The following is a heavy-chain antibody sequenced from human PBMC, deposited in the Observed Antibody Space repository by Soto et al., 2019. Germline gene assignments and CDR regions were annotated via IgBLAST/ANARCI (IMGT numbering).Heavy chain of an antibody. V-gene: IGHV1-69*13. CDR1: GGTFSSYA. Sequence: GASVKVSCKASGGTFSSYAISWVRQAPGQGLEWMGGIIPIFGTANYAQKFQGRVTITADESTSTAYMELSSLRSEDTAVYYCARSGGDYDFWSGYRGGSYGMDVWGQGTTVTVSS. CDR2: IIPIFGTA. J-gene: IGHJ6*02. CDR3: ARSGGDYDFWSGYRGGSYGMDV. D-gene: IGHD3-3*01.